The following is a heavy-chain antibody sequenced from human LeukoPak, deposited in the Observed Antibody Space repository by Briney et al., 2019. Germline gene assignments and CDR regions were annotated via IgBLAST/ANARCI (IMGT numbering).Heavy chain of an antibody. D-gene: IGHD5-18*01. Sequence: GSSVKVSCKASGGTFSSYAISWVRQAPGQGLEWMGGIIPIFGTANYAQTFQGRVTITTDESTSTAYMELSSLRSEDTAVYYCARGAFEYSDGDYYYYMDVWGKGTTGTVSS. V-gene: IGHV1-69*05. CDR3: ARGAFEYSDGDYYYYMDV. CDR1: GGTFSSYA. J-gene: IGHJ6*03. CDR2: IIPIFGTA.